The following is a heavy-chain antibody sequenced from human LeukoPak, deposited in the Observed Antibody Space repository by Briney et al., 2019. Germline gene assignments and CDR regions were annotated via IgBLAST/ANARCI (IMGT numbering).Heavy chain of an antibody. J-gene: IGHJ4*02. CDR2: IYHSGRT. Sequence: SETLSLTCAVSGGSISSSNWWSWVRQPPGKGLEWIGEIYHSGRTNYNPSLKSRGTISVDKSKNQFSLKLSSVTAADTAVYYCARYAVQYYFDYWGQGTLVTVSS. CDR1: GGSISSSNW. V-gene: IGHV4-4*02. D-gene: IGHD1-1*01. CDR3: ARYAVQYYFDY.